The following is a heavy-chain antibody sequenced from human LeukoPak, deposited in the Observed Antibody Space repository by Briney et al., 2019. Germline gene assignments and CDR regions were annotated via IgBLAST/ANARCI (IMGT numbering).Heavy chain of an antibody. CDR3: TTHITYDFWSGPDLYYYYYYMDV. V-gene: IGHV3-15*01. CDR1: GFTFSNAW. CDR2: IKSKTDGGTT. J-gene: IGHJ6*03. Sequence: GGSLRLSCAASGFTFSNAWMNWVRQAPGKGLEWVGRIKSKTDGGTTDYAAPVKGRFTISRDDSKNTLYLQMNSLKTEDTAVYYCTTHITYDFWSGPDLYYYYYYMDVWGKGTTVTVSS. D-gene: IGHD3-3*01.